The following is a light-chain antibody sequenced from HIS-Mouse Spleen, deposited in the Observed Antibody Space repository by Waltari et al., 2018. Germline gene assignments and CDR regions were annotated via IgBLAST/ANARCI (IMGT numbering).Light chain of an antibody. Sequence: QSALTQPRSVSGSPGQSVTISCTGTSSDVGGYNYVSWYQQHPGKAPKLMIYDVSKRPSGGPDRFSGSKSGNPASLTISGLQAEDEADYYCCSYAGSYTLVFGGGTKLTVL. CDR3: CSYAGSYTLV. V-gene: IGLV2-11*01. CDR2: DVS. CDR1: SSDVGGYNY. J-gene: IGLJ2*01.